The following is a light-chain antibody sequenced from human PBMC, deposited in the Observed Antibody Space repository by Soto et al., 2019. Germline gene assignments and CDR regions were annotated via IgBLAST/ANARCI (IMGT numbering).Light chain of an antibody. V-gene: IGKV1-5*03. CDR1: QSISSW. CDR3: QQYNSYSRT. J-gene: IGKJ1*01. Sequence: DIQMTQSPSTLSASVGDRVTITCRASQSISSWLAWYQQKPGKAPKLLIYKASSLESGVPSRFSGSGSGTESTLNISSLQPDDFATYYCQQYNSYSRTSGQGTKVDIK. CDR2: KAS.